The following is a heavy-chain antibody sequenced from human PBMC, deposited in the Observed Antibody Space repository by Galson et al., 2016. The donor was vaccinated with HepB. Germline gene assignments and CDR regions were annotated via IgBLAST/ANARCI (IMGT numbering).Heavy chain of an antibody. J-gene: IGHJ5*02. CDR3: AKDPRPGYDFYLANWFDP. Sequence: SLRLSCAASGFTFSNYAMSWVRQAPGKGLEWVSAISGSGGSAYYADSVKGRFTISRDNSKNTLYLQMNSLRADDTAVHYCAKDPRPGYDFYLANWFDPWGQGTLVTVSS. D-gene: IGHD3-3*01. V-gene: IGHV3-23*01. CDR2: ISGSGGSA. CDR1: GFTFSNYA.